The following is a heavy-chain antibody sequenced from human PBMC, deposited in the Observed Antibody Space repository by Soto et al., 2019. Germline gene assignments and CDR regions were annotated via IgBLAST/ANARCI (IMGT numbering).Heavy chain of an antibody. CDR1: GYSFSSFG. D-gene: IGHD7-27*01. CDR3: VRDGPNWGSYFDY. CDR2: ISAYNGKT. J-gene: IGHJ4*02. Sequence: QVQLVQSGGDVKKPGASVKVSCKASGYSFSSFGFSWLRQAPGQGLEGMGGISAYNGKTHYAQKMQGRVTMTTDTSTTTTYMELRGLRSDDTAVYYCVRDGPNWGSYFDYWGQGTVVTVSS. V-gene: IGHV1-18*01.